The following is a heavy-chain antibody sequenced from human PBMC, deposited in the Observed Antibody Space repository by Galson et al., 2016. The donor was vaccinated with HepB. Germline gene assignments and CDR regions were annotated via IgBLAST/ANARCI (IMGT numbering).Heavy chain of an antibody. CDR3: ARSLRYNIELKAELGN. Sequence: SVKVSCKASGDTLSRYTMNWVRQAPGQGLEWMGGIIPIFGTTIYAQKFQGRVTITADDSTNTGYMELSSLRPEDTAVYYCARSLRYNIELKAELGNWGQGTLVTVSS. J-gene: IGHJ4*02. CDR1: GDTLSRYT. CDR2: IIPIFGTT. V-gene: IGHV1-69*13. D-gene: IGHD2-8*01.